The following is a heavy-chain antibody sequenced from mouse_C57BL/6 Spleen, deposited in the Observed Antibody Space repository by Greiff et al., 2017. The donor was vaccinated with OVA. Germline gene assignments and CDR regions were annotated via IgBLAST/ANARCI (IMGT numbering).Heavy chain of an antibody. V-gene: IGHV1-50*01. Sequence: QVQLQQPGAELVKPGSSVKLSCKASGYTFTSYWMQWVKQRPGQGLEWIGEIDPSDSSTNYNQKFKGKATLTVDTSSSTAYMQLSSLTSEASAVYYCARYGDGYVPYWGKGTLVTVSA. J-gene: IGHJ3*01. CDR1: GYTFTSYW. CDR3: ARYGDGYVPY. D-gene: IGHD2-2*01. CDR2: IDPSDSST.